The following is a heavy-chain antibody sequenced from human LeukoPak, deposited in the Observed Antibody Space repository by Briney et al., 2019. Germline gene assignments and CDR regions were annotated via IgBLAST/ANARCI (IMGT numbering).Heavy chain of an antibody. CDR2: IWYDGSNK. CDR3: ARDGAAWSRDY. D-gene: IGHD4/OR15-4a*01. Sequence: GGSLRLSCAASGFTFGTYTMHWVRQAPGKGLEWVALIWYDGSNKYYADSVEGRFTISRDNSKNTLYLQMNSLRAEDTAVYYCARDGAAWSRDYWGQGTLVTVSS. J-gene: IGHJ4*02. V-gene: IGHV3-30-3*01. CDR1: GFTFGTYT.